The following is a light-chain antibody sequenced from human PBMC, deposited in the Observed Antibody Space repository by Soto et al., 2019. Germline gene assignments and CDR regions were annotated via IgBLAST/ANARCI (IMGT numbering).Light chain of an antibody. J-gene: IGLJ2*01. CDR3: TSYAGSNNFVV. CDR2: EVS. V-gene: IGLV2-8*01. Sequence: QSALTQPPSASGSPGQSVTISCTGTSSDVGGYNYVSWYQQHPGKAPKLIIYEVSKRPSGVPDRFSGSKSGNTASLTVSGLQSEEEADYYCTSYAGSNNFVVFGGGTKLTVL. CDR1: SSDVGGYNY.